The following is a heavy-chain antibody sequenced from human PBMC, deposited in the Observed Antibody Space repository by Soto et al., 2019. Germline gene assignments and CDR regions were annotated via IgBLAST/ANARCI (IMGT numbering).Heavy chain of an antibody. J-gene: IGHJ4*02. Sequence: NPSETLSLTCAVFGESVRDYFWSWIRQPPGKGLEWIGEVTYSGSTNYNPSLKSRVTMSVDTSENRFSLQLRSVTAADAAVYYCARGLPANYWGQGTLVTVSS. CDR2: VTYSGST. V-gene: IGHV4-34*01. CDR1: GESVRDYF. CDR3: ARGLPANY.